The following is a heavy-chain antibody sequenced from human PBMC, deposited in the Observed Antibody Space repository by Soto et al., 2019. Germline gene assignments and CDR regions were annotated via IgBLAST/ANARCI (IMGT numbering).Heavy chain of an antibody. Sequence: ITLKESGPTLVKPTQTLTMTCTFSGFSLTTSGVAVGWIRQPPGKALERLALIYWDDEKRYTPSLQSRPTTTKDTSKNKVDLTVTKMTPADTGTYYCAHRLYASSDDAFDIWGQGTMVYVSS. J-gene: IGHJ3*02. D-gene: IGHD6-6*01. CDR2: IYWDDEK. V-gene: IGHV2-5*02. CDR3: AHRLYASSDDAFDI. CDR1: GFSLTTSGVA.